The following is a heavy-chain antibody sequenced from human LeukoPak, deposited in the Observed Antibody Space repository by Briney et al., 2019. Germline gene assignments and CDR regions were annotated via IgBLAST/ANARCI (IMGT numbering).Heavy chain of an antibody. V-gene: IGHV3-23*01. D-gene: IGHD4-17*01. CDR2: ISGSAGNT. CDR1: GFDFSNFA. CDR3: ARGSSSRFYYYMAV. Sequence: GGSLRLSCEASGFDFSNFAMTWVRQAPGKGLEQVSGISGSAGNTNNADSVKSQFTMSRDHDTTTMYLPLHNLRVAATAAYYCARGSSSRFYYYMAVWGKGPTVTVSS. J-gene: IGHJ6*03.